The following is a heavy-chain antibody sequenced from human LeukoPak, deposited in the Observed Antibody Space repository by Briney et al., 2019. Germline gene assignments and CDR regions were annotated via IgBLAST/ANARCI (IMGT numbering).Heavy chain of an antibody. J-gene: IGHJ4*02. D-gene: IGHD3-22*01. Sequence: ASVKVSCKASRYAFTSYDINWVREAAGQRLEWMGWMNPNTGRTGFAQKFQGRLTMTRDASISTAYMELSSLRSEDTAVYYCARLSQTPDYYSNGGYYYLGYWGQGTPVTVSS. CDR2: MNPNTGRT. CDR1: RYAFTSYD. V-gene: IGHV1-8*01. CDR3: ARLSQTPDYYSNGGYYYLGY.